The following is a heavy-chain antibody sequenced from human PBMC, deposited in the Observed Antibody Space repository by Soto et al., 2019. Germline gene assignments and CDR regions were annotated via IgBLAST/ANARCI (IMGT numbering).Heavy chain of an antibody. V-gene: IGHV4-4*07. CDR3: ARGMTPPGAPAWYYFDS. CDR1: GASITGSFF. CDR2: FSLSGTT. Sequence: SETQSLTCTVSGASITGSFFWSWIRQPAGKGLEWIGRFSLSGTTNYNPSLRSRVTMSADVSKNQFSLRLTSVTAADTALYYCARGMTPPGAPAWYYFDSWGQGTLVTVSS. D-gene: IGHD2-8*02. J-gene: IGHJ4*02.